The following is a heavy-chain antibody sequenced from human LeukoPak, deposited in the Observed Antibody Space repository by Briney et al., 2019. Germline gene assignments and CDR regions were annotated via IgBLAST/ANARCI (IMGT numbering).Heavy chain of an antibody. Sequence: SETLSLTCAVYGGSFSGYYWSWIRQPPGKGLEWIGEINHSGSTNYNPSLKSRVTVSVDTSKNQFSLKLSSVTAADTAVYYCARAKWAVAGTWSRRGGYFDYWGQGTLVTVSS. D-gene: IGHD6-19*01. CDR1: GGSFSGYY. J-gene: IGHJ4*02. CDR3: ARAKWAVAGTWSRRGGYFDY. CDR2: INHSGST. V-gene: IGHV4-34*01.